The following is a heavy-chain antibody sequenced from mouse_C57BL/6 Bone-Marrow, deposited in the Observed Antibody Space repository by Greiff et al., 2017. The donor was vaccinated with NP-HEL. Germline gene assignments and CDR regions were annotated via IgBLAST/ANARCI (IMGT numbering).Heavy chain of an antibody. CDR3: ARAGDYYGSSLYYFDY. V-gene: IGHV5-4*03. CDR1: GFTFSSYA. CDR2: ISDGGSYT. J-gene: IGHJ2*01. D-gene: IGHD1-1*01. Sequence: EVMLVESGGGLVKPGGSLKLSCAASGFTFSSYAMSWVRQTPEKRLEWVATISDGGSYTYYPDNVKGRFTISRDNAKNNLYLQMSHLKSEDTAMYYCARAGDYYGSSLYYFDYWGQGTTLTVSS.